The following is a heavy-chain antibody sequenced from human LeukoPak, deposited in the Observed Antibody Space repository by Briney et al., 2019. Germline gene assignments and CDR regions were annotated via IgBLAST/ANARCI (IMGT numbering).Heavy chain of an antibody. V-gene: IGHV1-69*05. D-gene: IGHD4-17*01. J-gene: IGHJ2*01. CDR2: IIPIFGTA. CDR3: ARSSSPTVTGWYFDL. Sequence: ASVKVSCKASGGTFSSYAISWVRQAPGQGLEWMGGIIPIFGTANYAQKSQGRVTITTDESTSTAYMELSSLRSEDTAVYYCARSSSPTVTGWYFDLWGRGTLVTVSS. CDR1: GGTFSSYA.